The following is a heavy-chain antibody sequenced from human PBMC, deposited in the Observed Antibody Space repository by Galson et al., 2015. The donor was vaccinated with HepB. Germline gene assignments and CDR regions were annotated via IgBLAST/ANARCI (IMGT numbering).Heavy chain of an antibody. CDR2: ISSGSSYT. D-gene: IGHD3-3*01. V-gene: IGHV3-11*06. CDR1: GFNFSDYY. CDR3: ATVHDFWSGYRYLDY. Sequence: SLRLSCAASGFNFSDYYMSWIRQAPGKGLEWVSHISSGSSYTNYADSVKGRLTISRDDARNSLYLQMSSLRAEDTAVYYCATVHDFWSGYRYLDYWGQGTLVTVSS. J-gene: IGHJ4*02.